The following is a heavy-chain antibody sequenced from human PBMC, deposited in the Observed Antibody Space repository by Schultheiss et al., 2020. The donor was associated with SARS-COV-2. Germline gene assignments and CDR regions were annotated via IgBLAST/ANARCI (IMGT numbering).Heavy chain of an antibody. Sequence: GGSLRLSCAASGFTFSSYGMHWVRQAPGKGLEWVAVIWYDGSNKYYADSVKGRFTISRDNSKNTLYLQMNSLRAEDTAVYYCARGRYYYGSGSYQSNFDYWGQGTLVTVSS. D-gene: IGHD3-10*01. V-gene: IGHV3-30*19. CDR3: ARGRYYYGSGSYQSNFDY. J-gene: IGHJ4*02. CDR1: GFTFSSYG. CDR2: IWYDGSNK.